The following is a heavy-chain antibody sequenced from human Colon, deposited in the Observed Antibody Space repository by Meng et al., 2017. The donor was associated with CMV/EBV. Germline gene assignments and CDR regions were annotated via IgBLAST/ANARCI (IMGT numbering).Heavy chain of an antibody. D-gene: IGHD3-3*01. J-gene: IGHJ6*02. CDR1: GFTFGDYA. V-gene: IGHV3-49*04. Sequence: GASLKISCTASGFTFGDYAMSWVRQAPGKGLEWVGFIRSKAYGGTTEYAASVKGRFTISRDDSKSIAYLQMNSLKTEDTAVYYWTRDQAYYDFWRGYNPYYYYGMDVWGQGTTVTVSS. CDR2: IRSKAYGGTT. CDR3: TRDQAYYDFWRGYNPYYYYGMDV.